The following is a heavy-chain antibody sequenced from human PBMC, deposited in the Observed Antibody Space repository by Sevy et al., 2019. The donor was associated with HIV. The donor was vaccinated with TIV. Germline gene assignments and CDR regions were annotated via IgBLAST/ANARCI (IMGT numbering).Heavy chain of an antibody. CDR3: AREDIVLGEDNYYGIDV. D-gene: IGHD2-15*01. V-gene: IGHV3-53*01. CDR2: IHSGGKI. J-gene: IGHJ6*02. CDR1: GFTVNSNY. Sequence: GGSLRLSCAASGFTVNSNYMTWVRQAPGKGPEWVSVIHSGGKISYADSVQGRFTISRDNSKNTLYLQMNSLRAEDTAVYYCAREDIVLGEDNYYGIDVWGQGTTVTVSS.